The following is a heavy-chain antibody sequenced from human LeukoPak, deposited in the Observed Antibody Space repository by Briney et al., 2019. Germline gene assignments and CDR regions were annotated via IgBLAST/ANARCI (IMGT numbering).Heavy chain of an antibody. CDR3: AKGGKWDVAPFDY. CDR1: GFTFTSYP. D-gene: IGHD1-26*01. CDR2: ISGGGGST. Sequence: GGSLRLSCAASGFTFTSYPMNWVRQAPGKGLEWVSTISGGGGSTYYADSVKGRFTISRDNSKNTLYLQVNSLRAEDTAVYYCAKGGKWDVAPFDYWGQGTLVTVSS. V-gene: IGHV3-23*01. J-gene: IGHJ4*02.